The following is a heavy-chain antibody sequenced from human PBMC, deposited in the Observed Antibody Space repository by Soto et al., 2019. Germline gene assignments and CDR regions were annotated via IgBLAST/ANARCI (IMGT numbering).Heavy chain of an antibody. CDR2: IIPTLGSA. D-gene: IGHD1-26*01. J-gene: IGHJ3*02. CDR3: ATRERVDAFDI. Sequence: SVKVSCKASGGTLISNAISWVRQAPGQGLEWMGGIIPTLGSANYAQKFQDRVTITADESTSTTYMELNSLRSEDAAVYYCATRERVDAFDIWGQGTMVTVSS. V-gene: IGHV1-69*13. CDR1: GGTLISNA.